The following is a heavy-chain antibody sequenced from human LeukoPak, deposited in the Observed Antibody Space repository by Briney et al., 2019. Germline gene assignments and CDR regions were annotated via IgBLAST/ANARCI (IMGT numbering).Heavy chain of an antibody. CDR3: VKESPPLYDVWSGYPDY. CDR1: GFTFSGYW. V-gene: IGHV3-7*01. CDR2: IKQDGSEK. J-gene: IGHJ4*02. Sequence: GGSLRLSCAASGFTFSGYWMSWVRQAPGKGLEWVANIKQDGSEKYYVDSVKGRFTISRDNSKNTLYLQMSSLRAEDTAVYYCVKESPPLYDVWSGYPDYWGQGTLVTVSS. D-gene: IGHD3-3*01.